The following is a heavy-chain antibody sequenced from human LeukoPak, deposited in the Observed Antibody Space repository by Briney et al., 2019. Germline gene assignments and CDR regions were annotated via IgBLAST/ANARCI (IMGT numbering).Heavy chain of an antibody. D-gene: IGHD2-2*01. Sequence: SETLSLTCSVSGGSISSSSYFWGWIRQPPGKGLEWIASVHYSGSTYYNPSLKSRVTISVDTSKNQFSLKLSSVTAADTAVYYCAREQVVDPNWYFDLWGRGTLVTVSS. CDR3: AREQVVDPNWYFDL. CDR2: VHYSGST. CDR1: GGSISSSSYF. V-gene: IGHV4-39*07. J-gene: IGHJ2*01.